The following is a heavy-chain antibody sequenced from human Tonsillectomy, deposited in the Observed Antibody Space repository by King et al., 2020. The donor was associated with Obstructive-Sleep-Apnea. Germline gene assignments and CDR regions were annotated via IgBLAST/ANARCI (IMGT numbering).Heavy chain of an antibody. Sequence: QLVQSGAEVKKPGASVKVSCKASGYTFTSYYMHWVRQAPGQGLEWMGIINPSGGSTSYAQKFQGRVTMTRDTSTSTVYMELSSLRSDDTAVYYCARRDIVVVPTGVGAFDIWGQGTMVTVSS. CDR1: GYTFTSYY. V-gene: IGHV1-46*01. CDR3: ARRDIVVVPTGVGAFDI. CDR2: INPSGGST. J-gene: IGHJ3*02. D-gene: IGHD2-2*01.